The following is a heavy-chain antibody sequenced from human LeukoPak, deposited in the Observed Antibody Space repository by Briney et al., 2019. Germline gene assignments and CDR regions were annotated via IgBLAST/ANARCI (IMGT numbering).Heavy chain of an antibody. D-gene: IGHD7-27*01. J-gene: IGHJ6*02. V-gene: IGHV4-59*01. Sequence: SETLSLTCTVSGGSISTYYWSWIRQPPGKGLEWIGYIYYVGSPNYNPSLKSRVTISVDTSKKQFSLTLSSVTEADTAVYYCARGLGRGSYYYYYGLDVWGQGTTVTVSS. CDR1: GGSISTYY. CDR2: IYYVGSP. CDR3: ARGLGRGSYYYYYGLDV.